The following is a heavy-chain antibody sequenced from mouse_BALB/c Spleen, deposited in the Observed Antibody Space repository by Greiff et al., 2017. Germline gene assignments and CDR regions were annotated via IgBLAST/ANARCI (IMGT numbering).Heavy chain of an antibody. V-gene: IGHV1S22*01. D-gene: IGHD2-2*01. Sequence: LQQPGSELVRPGASVKLSCKASGYTFTSYWMHWVKQRPGQGLEWIGNIYPGSGSTNYDEKFKSKATLTVDTSSSTAYMQLSSLTSEDSAVYYCTRSGGYDNAMDDWGQGTSVTVSS. J-gene: IGHJ4*01. CDR2: IYPGSGST. CDR1: GYTFTSYW. CDR3: TRSGGYDNAMDD.